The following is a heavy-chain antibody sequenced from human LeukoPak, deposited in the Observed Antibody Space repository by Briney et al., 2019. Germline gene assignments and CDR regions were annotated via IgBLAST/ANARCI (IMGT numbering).Heavy chain of an antibody. J-gene: IGHJ5*02. CDR1: GGSISSYY. V-gene: IGHV4-4*07. CDR2: IYTSGST. CDR3: ARDLEAAAGTVDNWFDP. Sequence: SETLSLTCTVSGGSISSYYWSWIRQPAGKGLEWVGRIYTSGSTNYNPSLKSRVTMSVDTSKNQFSLKLSSVTAADTAVYYCARDLEAAAGTVDNWFDPWGQGTLVTVSS. D-gene: IGHD6-13*01.